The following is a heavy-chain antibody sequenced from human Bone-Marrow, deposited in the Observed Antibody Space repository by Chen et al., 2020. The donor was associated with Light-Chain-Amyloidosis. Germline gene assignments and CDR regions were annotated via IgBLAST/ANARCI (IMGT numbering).Heavy chain of an antibody. CDR3: ERGSGGNFYMVDY. J-gene: IGHJ4*02. CDR2: INPNAGST. D-gene: IGHD2-15*01. Sequence: QVQLVQSGAEVRKPGASVKVSCKASGYTFSNHYIHWVRQAPGQGLEWMGLINPNAGSTSYTQKFQDRLTMTRDTSTTTVSMSLSSLRSEDTAVYYCERGSGGNFYMVDYWGQGTLVSVSS. CDR1: GYTFSNHY. V-gene: IGHV1-46*01.